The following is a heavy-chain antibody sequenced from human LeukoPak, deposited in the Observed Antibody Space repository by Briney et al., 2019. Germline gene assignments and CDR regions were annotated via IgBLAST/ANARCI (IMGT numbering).Heavy chain of an antibody. V-gene: IGHV1-69*13. Sequence: GASVKVSCKASGGTFSNSAISWVRQAPGQGLEWMGGIIPILGTANYAQKFQGRVTITADESTSTAYMDLSSLRFEDTAIYYCASDYVSGSYSKYYYYYMDVWGEGTTVTIFS. CDR2: IIPILGTA. D-gene: IGHD3-10*01. J-gene: IGHJ6*03. CDR1: GGTFSNSA. CDR3: ASDYVSGSYSKYYYYYMDV.